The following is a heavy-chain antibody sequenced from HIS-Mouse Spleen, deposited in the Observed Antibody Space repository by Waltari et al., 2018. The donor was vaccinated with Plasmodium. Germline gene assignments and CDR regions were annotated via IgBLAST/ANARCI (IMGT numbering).Heavy chain of an antibody. CDR3: ATSKEPGIGTAFDI. D-gene: IGHD7-27*01. Sequence: QVQLVESGGGVVQPGRSLRLSCAASVFTFSSYGMHWVRQAPGKGLEWVAVISYDGSNKYYADSVKGRFTISRDNSKNTLYLQMNSLRAEDTAVYYCATSKEPGIGTAFDIWGQGTMVTVSS. CDR1: VFTFSSYG. CDR2: ISYDGSNK. J-gene: IGHJ3*02. V-gene: IGHV3-30*03.